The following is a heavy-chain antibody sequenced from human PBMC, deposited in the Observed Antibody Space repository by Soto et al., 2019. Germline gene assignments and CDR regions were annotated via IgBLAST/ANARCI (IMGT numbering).Heavy chain of an antibody. CDR3: ARVILSPYDFWSGYGLHYYYYMDV. CDR1: GYTFTSYD. CDR2: MNPNSGNT. Sequence: ASVKVSCKASGYTFTSYDINWVRQATGQGLEWMGWMNPNSGNTGYAQKFQGRVTMTRNTSISTAYMELSSLRPEDTAVYYCARVILSPYDFWSGYGLHYYYYMDVWGKGTTVTVSS. D-gene: IGHD3-3*01. J-gene: IGHJ6*03. V-gene: IGHV1-8*01.